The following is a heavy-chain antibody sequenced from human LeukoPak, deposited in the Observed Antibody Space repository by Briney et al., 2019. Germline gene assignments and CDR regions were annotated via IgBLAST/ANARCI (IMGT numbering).Heavy chain of an antibody. CDR3: GRDALVGYLSFYYMDV. CDR2: ISNSGST. V-gene: IGHV4-59*11. J-gene: IGHJ6*03. CDR1: GGPIISHY. D-gene: IGHD2-15*01. Sequence: SETLSLTCTVSGGPIISHYWTWIRQSPVKGLEWIGDISNSGSTSYNPSLKSRVTISIDTSKNQFSLKLSSVTAADTAAYYCGRDALVGYLSFYYMDVWGKGTTVTVSS.